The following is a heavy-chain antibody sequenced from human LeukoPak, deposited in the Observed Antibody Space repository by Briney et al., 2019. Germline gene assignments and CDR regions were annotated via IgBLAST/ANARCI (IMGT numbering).Heavy chain of an antibody. D-gene: IGHD5-18*01. CDR1: GGTFSSYA. J-gene: IGHJ4*02. CDR3: ASLVVDTAMVDY. V-gene: IGHV1-69*06. Sequence: ASVRVSCKASGGTFSSYAISWVRQAPGQGLEWMGGIIPIFGTANYAQKFQGRVTITADKSTSIAYMELSSLRSEDTAVYYCASLVVDTAMVDYWGQGTLVTVSS. CDR2: IIPIFGTA.